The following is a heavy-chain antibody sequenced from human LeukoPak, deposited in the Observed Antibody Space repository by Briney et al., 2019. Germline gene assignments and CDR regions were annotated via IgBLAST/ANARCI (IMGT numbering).Heavy chain of an antibody. CDR1: GGSISSGSYY. Sequence: SQTLSLTCTVSGGSISSGSYYWSWIRQPAGKGLEWIGRIYTSGSTNYNPSLKSRVTISVDTSKNQFSLKVTSVTAADTAVYYCARIPRLGSSGYYYYYYYMDVWGKGTTVTVSS. V-gene: IGHV4-61*02. J-gene: IGHJ6*03. CDR2: IYTSGST. CDR3: ARIPRLGSSGYYYYYYYMDV. D-gene: IGHD5-12*01.